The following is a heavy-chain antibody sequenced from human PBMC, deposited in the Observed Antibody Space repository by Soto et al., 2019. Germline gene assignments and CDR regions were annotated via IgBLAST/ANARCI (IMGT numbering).Heavy chain of an antibody. Sequence: EVQLLESGGGLVQPEGSLRLSCAASGFTFTSYAMGWVRQAPGKGLECVSVVSRGGSTHYADSVTGRFIVSRDNSKNTVSLQMNRLRADDTAVYYCAKRRGAGGHFDYWGQGARVTVSS. CDR3: AKRRGAGGHFDY. CDR1: GFTFTSYA. J-gene: IGHJ4*02. V-gene: IGHV3-23*01. CDR2: VSRGGST. D-gene: IGHD2-15*01.